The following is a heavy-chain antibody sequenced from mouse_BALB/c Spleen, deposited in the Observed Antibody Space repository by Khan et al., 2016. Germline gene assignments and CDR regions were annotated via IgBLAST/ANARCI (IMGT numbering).Heavy chain of an antibody. CDR3: AREGITTVVAKGLDY. CDR2: IDPYNGGT. V-gene: IGHV1S135*01. D-gene: IGHD1-1*01. J-gene: IGHJ2*01. Sequence: VQLQQSGPELVKPGASVKVSCKASGYAFTGYNMYWVKQSHGKSLEWIGYIDPYNGGTSYNQKFKGKATLTVDKSSSTAYMHLNSLTSEDSAVYYCAREGITTVVAKGLDYWGQGTTLTVSS. CDR1: GYAFTGYN.